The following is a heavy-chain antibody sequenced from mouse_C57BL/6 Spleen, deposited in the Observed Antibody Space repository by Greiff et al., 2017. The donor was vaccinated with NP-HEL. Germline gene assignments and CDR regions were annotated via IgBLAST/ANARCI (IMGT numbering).Heavy chain of an antibody. J-gene: IGHJ1*03. CDR3: ARNSYGNYVGWYFDV. Sequence: VQLQQPGAELVKPGASVKLSCKASGYTFTSYWMQWVKQRPGQGLEWIGEIDPSDSYTNYNQKFKGKATLTVDTSSSTAYMQLSSLTSEDSAVYYCARNSYGNYVGWYFDVWGTGTTVTVSS. D-gene: IGHD2-10*02. V-gene: IGHV1-50*01. CDR2: IDPSDSYT. CDR1: GYTFTSYW.